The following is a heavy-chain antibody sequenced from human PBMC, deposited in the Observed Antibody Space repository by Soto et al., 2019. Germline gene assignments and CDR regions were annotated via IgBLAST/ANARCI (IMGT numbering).Heavy chain of an antibody. Sequence: SQTLSLTCAVYGGSFSGYYWSWIRQPPGKGLEWIGEINHSGSTNYNPSLKSRVTISVDTSKNQFSLKLSSVTAADTAVYYCAVRSITMVRGVILDWGQGTLVTVSS. CDR2: INHSGST. D-gene: IGHD3-10*01. CDR3: AVRSITMVRGVILD. J-gene: IGHJ4*02. CDR1: GGSFSGYY. V-gene: IGHV4-34*01.